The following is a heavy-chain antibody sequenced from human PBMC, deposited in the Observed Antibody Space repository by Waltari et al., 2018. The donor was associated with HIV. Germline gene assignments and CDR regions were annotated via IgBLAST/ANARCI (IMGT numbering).Heavy chain of an antibody. CDR1: GFPFDDSW. Sequence: EVQVVESGGALVQPGGSLRLSCAASGFPFDDSWMTWVRQAPGKGLEWVASIKRDGSDKSYVDSVKGRFSVSRDNAKSSLYLQMSSLRVEDTALYFCARGRGYYFGSPYYFDSWGQGTLVTVSS. V-gene: IGHV3-7*01. CDR3: ARGRGYYFGSPYYFDS. D-gene: IGHD3-10*01. J-gene: IGHJ4*02. CDR2: IKRDGSDK.